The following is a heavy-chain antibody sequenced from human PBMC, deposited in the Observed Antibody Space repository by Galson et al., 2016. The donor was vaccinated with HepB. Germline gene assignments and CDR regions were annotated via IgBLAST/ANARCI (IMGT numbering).Heavy chain of an antibody. V-gene: IGHV4-59*01. CDR2: IYYSGST. D-gene: IGHD2-21*01. CDR3: ASSNMWRGWFDP. CDR1: AGSIKTYY. J-gene: IGHJ5*02. Sequence: ETLSLTCTVSAGSIKTYYWSWIRQPPGKGLEWIGYIYYSGSTNYHPSLKSRVTMSIDTSKNQFSLKLRSVTAADTAVYYCASSNMWRGWFDPWGQGTLVTVSS.